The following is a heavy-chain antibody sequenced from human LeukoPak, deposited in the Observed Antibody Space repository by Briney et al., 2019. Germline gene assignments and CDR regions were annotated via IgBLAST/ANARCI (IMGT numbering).Heavy chain of an antibody. CDR1: GYTFTTSW. CDR2: IYPGDSDT. D-gene: IGHD5-24*01. Sequence: GESLKISCKGSGYTFTTSWIAWVRQMPGKGLEWMGIIYPGDSDTRYSPSFQGQVTFSADKSISTAYLQWSSLKAADTAMYYCARHGGGGEMATIDYWGQGTLVTVSS. J-gene: IGHJ4*02. CDR3: ARHGGGGEMATIDY. V-gene: IGHV5-51*01.